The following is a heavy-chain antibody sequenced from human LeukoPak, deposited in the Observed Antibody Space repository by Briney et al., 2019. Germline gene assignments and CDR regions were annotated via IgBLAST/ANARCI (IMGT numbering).Heavy chain of an antibody. Sequence: GESLKISCKGSGYSFTSYWIGWVRQMPGKGLEWMGIIYPGDSDTRYSPSFQGQVTISADRSISTAYLQWSSLKASDTAMYYCASLSSDRDSSNWYEDWFDPWGQGTLVTVSS. V-gene: IGHV5-51*01. D-gene: IGHD6-13*01. CDR2: IYPGDSDT. CDR1: GYSFTSYW. J-gene: IGHJ5*02. CDR3: ASLSSDRDSSNWYEDWFDP.